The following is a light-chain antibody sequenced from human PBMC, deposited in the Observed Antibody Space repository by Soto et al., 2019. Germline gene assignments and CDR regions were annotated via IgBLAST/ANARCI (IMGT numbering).Light chain of an antibody. CDR1: QSVSSN. CDR3: QQYNTWPPIT. V-gene: IGKV3-15*01. Sequence: EIVMTQSPATLSVSPGERATLSCRASQSVSSNLAWYQQKPGQAPRLLIYGASIRATGIPARFSGSGSWTEFTLTISSLQSEDFAVYYCQQYNTWPPITFGQGTR. J-gene: IGKJ5*01. CDR2: GAS.